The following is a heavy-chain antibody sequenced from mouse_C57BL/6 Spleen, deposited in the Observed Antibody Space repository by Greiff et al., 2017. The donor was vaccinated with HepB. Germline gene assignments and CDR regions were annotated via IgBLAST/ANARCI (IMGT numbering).Heavy chain of an antibody. V-gene: IGHV1-81*01. CDR3: ARKEISEAMDY. J-gene: IGHJ4*01. CDR2: IYPRSGNT. D-gene: IGHD3-1*01. CDR1: GYTFTSYG. Sequence: QVQLKQSGAELARPGASVKLSCKASGYTFTSYGISWVKQRTGQGLEWIGEIYPRSGNTYYNEKFKGKATRTADKSSSTAYMELRSLTSEDSAVYFCARKEISEAMDYWGQGTSVTVSS.